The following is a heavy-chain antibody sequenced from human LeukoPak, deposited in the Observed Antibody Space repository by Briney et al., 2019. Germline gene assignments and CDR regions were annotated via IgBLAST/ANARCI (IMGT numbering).Heavy chain of an antibody. D-gene: IGHD3-22*01. CDR2: ISGSGGST. Sequence: GSLRLSCAASGFTFSSYAMSWVRQAPGKGLEWVSAISGSGGSTYYADSVEGRFTISRDNSKNTLYLQMNSLRAEDTAVYYCANDRWDYYDSSGYYGFDYWGQGTLVTVSS. CDR3: ANDRWDYYDSSGYYGFDY. CDR1: GFTFSSYA. J-gene: IGHJ4*02. V-gene: IGHV3-23*01.